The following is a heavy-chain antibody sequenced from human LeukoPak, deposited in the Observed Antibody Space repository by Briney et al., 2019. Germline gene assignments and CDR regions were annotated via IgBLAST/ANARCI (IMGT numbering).Heavy chain of an antibody. V-gene: IGHV3-33*01. D-gene: IGHD2-15*01. Sequence: GGSLRLSCAVSGFTFRSFGMHWVRQAPGKGLEWVAIIWYDGSNKYYTDSVKGRFTVSKDNSKNTLYLQMNSLRAEDTAVYYCARIGRDCSGGGCCPPDYWGQGTLVTVSS. CDR2: IWYDGSNK. CDR1: GFTFRSFG. J-gene: IGHJ4*02. CDR3: ARIGRDCSGGGCCPPDY.